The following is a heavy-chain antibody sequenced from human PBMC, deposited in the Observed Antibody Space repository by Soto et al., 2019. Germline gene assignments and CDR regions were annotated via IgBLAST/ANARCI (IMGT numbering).Heavy chain of an antibody. CDR2: IYYSGST. D-gene: IGHD4-17*01. V-gene: IGHV4-59*01. J-gene: IGHJ3*02. CDR1: GGSISSYY. Sequence: PSETLSLTCAVSGGSISSYYWSWIRQPPGKGLEWIGYIYYSGSTNYNPSLKSRVTISVDTSKNQFSLKLSSVTAADTAVYYCARGTGDYDAFDIWGQGTMVTVSS. CDR3: ARGTGDYDAFDI.